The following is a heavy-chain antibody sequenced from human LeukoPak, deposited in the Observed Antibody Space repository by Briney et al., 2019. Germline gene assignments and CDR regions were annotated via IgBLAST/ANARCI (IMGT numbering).Heavy chain of an antibody. CDR1: GFTFSNYW. Sequence: GGSLRLSCATSGFTFSNYWMTWVRQAPGKGLEWVANINRDGSDKYYMASVQGRFTISRDNAKNSLCLQMNSLRAEDTAIYYCVRSGGYWGQGTLVTVSS. CDR2: INRDGSDK. J-gene: IGHJ4*02. D-gene: IGHD1-26*01. V-gene: IGHV3-7*05. CDR3: VRSGGY.